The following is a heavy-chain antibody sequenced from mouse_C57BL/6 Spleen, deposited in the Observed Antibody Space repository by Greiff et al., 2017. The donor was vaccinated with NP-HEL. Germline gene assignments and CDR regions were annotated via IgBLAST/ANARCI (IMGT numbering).Heavy chain of an antibody. J-gene: IGHJ2*01. D-gene: IGHD4-1*01. CDR2: IDPSDSYT. CDR1: GYTFTSYW. V-gene: IGHV1-50*01. Sequence: QVQLQQPGAELVKPGASVKLSCKASGYTFTSYWMQWVKQRPGQGLEWIGEIDPSDSYTNYNQKFKGKATLTVDTSSSTAYMQLSSLTSEDSAVYYCARSRTGTPWGQGTTLTVSS. CDR3: ARSRTGTP.